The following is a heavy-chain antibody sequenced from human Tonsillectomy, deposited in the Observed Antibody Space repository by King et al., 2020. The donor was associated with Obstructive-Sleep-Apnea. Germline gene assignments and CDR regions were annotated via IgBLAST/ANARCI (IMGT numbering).Heavy chain of an antibody. D-gene: IGHD2-21*01. V-gene: IGHV3-48*01. CDR1: GFTFSRYS. J-gene: IGHJ4*02. CDR2: ISSSDSAT. Sequence: VQLVESGGGLVRPGGSLRLSCAASGFTFSRYSMHWVRQAPGKGLEWVSYISSSDSATYYSDSVKGRFTISRDNAKNSLYLQMNSLRAEDTAVYYGARESEIRTGERQDFDYWGQGTLVTVSS. CDR3: ARESEIRTGERQDFDY.